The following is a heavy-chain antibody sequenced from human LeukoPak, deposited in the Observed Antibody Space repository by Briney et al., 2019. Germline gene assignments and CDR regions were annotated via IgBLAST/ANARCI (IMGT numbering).Heavy chain of an antibody. D-gene: IGHD2-8*01. CDR3: VGGGYCTNGVCPGHY. CDR2: FYYAGNT. Sequence: PSETLSLTCAVSSYSFTSGYYWGWLRQPPGKGLEWIGSFYYAGNTYYNPSLKSRVTISVDTSKNQFSLKLSSVTAADTAVYYCVGGGYCTNGVCPGHYWGQGTLVTVSS. V-gene: IGHV4-38-2*01. CDR1: SYSFTSGYY. J-gene: IGHJ4*02.